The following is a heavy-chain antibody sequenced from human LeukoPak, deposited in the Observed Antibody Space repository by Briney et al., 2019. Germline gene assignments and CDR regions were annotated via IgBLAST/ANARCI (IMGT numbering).Heavy chain of an antibody. V-gene: IGHV1-2*02. CDR2: INPNSGGT. D-gene: IGHD4-17*01. CDR3: ARELTVTYYYYYGMDV. J-gene: IGHJ6*02. CDR1: GYTFTGCY. Sequence: ASVKVSCKASGYTFTGCYMHWVRQAPGQGLEWMGWINPNSGGTNYAQKFQGRVTMTRDTSISTAYMELSRLRSDDTAVYYCARELTVTYYYYYGMDVWGQGTTVTVSS.